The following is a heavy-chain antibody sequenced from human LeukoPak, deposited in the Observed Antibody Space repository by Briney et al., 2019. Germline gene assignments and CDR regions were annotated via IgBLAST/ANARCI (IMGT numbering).Heavy chain of an antibody. V-gene: IGHV4-34*01. CDR3: ARQLFSITMVRGVSRSVAV. CDR1: GGSFSGYY. Sequence: SAETLSLTCAVQGGSFSGYYWSWIRQPPGNYVEWIGEINHSGSTTCNPSPKSRATISANTSKKQFSLKLSAFTSATTAVYSWARQLFSITMVRGVSRSVAVWAQGTTVTVSS. D-gene: IGHD3-10*01. CDR2: INHSGST. J-gene: IGHJ6*02.